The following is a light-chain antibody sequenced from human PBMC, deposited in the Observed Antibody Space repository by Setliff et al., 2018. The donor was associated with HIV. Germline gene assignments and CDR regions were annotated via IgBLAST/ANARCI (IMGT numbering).Light chain of an antibody. CDR1: SSDIGSYNF. J-gene: IGLJ1*01. CDR3: CSYASNANFV. Sequence: QSVLTQPASVSGSPGQSVTISCTGTSSDIGSYNFVSWYQQHPGKAPKLIIYEVSKWPSGVSNHFSGSRSGNTAFLTISGLQTEDEAEYYCCSYASNANFVFGTGTKVTVL. CDR2: EVS. V-gene: IGLV2-23*02.